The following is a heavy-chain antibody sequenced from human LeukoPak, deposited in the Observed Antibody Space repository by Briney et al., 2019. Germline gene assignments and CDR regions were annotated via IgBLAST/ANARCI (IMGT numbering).Heavy chain of an antibody. CDR1: GFSFSDYY. Sequence: GGSLRLSCAASGFSFSDYYMSWIRQAPGKGLEWVSYISSSGGTIYYADSVRGRFTISRDDAKNSLYLQMDSLRAEDTAVYYCAKSRIVVVPADFDYWGQGTLVTVSS. V-gene: IGHV3-11*04. CDR3: AKSRIVVVPADFDY. D-gene: IGHD2-2*01. J-gene: IGHJ4*02. CDR2: ISSSGGTI.